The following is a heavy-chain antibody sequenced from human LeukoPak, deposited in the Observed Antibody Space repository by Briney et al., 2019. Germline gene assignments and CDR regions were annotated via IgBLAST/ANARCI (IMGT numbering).Heavy chain of an antibody. CDR3: VKEVSFGEMGGDI. D-gene: IGHD3-16*01. Sequence: AGGSLRLSCAASGFTFSTYAMHWVRQAPGKGLEWVAVISYDGSNKYYADSVKGRFTISRDNSKSTLYLQMNSLRAEDMALYHCVKEVSFGEMGGDIWGQGTLVTVSS. CDR1: GFTFSTYA. V-gene: IGHV3-30*04. CDR2: ISYDGSNK. J-gene: IGHJ4*02.